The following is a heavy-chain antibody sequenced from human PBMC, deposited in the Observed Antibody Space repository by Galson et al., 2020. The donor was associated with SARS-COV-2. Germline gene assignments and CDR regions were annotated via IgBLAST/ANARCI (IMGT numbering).Heavy chain of an antibody. CDR2: ISYTGNNK. Sequence: GESLKISCAASGSTFSSYAMHWVRQAPGKGLEWVAVISYTGNNKYYTDSVKGRFTISRDNSKNTLFLQMNSLRDEDTAVYFCARDPRGFGDFQYYHMDVWGQGTTVTVSS. V-gene: IGHV3-30-3*01. D-gene: IGHD3-10*01. CDR3: ARDPRGFGDFQYYHMDV. CDR1: GSTFSSYA. J-gene: IGHJ6*01.